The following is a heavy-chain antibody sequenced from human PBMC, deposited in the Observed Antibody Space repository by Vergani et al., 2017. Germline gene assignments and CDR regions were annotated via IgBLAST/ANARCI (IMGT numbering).Heavy chain of an antibody. CDR1: GYTFTSYG. D-gene: IGHD2-21*01. CDR2: ISAYNGNT. J-gene: IGHJ6*03. V-gene: IGHV1-18*01. CDR3: ARDHEYCGGDNCLDYYYYMDV. Sequence: QVQLVQSGAEVKKPGASVKVSCKASGYTFTSYGISWVRQAPGQGLEWMGWISAYNGNTNYAQKLQGRVTMTTDTSTSTAYMELRSLRSDDTAVYYCARDHEYCGGDNCLDYYYYMDVWGKGTTVTVSS.